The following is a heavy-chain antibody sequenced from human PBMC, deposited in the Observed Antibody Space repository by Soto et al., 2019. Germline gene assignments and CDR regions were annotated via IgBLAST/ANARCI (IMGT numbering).Heavy chain of an antibody. Sequence: PGGSLRLSCAASGFTFSSYAMSWVRQAPGKGLEWVSAISGSGGSTYYADSVKGRFTISRDNSKNTLYLQMNSLRAEDTAVYYCAKAWEDPDKEPARSPYYFDYWGQGTLVTVSS. CDR3: AKAWEDPDKEPARSPYYFDY. D-gene: IGHD1-26*01. V-gene: IGHV3-23*01. CDR1: GFTFSSYA. J-gene: IGHJ4*02. CDR2: ISGSGGST.